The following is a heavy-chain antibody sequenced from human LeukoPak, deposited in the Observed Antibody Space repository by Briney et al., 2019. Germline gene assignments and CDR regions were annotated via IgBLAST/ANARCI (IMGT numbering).Heavy chain of an antibody. CDR1: GGTISRYF. V-gene: IGHV4-59*01. CDR3: ARDRRRELLHAYDI. D-gene: IGHD1-26*01. CDR2: IDYSGST. J-gene: IGHJ3*02. Sequence: SETLSLTCTVSGGTISRYFWSWIRQPPGKGLEWIAYIDYSGSTNYNPSLKSRLTISLDASKNQFSLKLSSVTAADTAVYYCARDRRRELLHAYDIWGQGTMVTVSS.